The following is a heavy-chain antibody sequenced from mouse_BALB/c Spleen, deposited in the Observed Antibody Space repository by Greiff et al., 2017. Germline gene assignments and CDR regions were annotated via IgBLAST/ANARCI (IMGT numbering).Heavy chain of an antibody. J-gene: IGHJ2*01. CDR3: ARWGLYFDY. D-gene: IGHD3-1*01. CDR1: GFNITDYY. Sequence: VQLQQSGAELVRPGASVKLSCKASGFNITDYYMHWVKQRPEQGLEWIGWIDPENGNTIYDPKFQGKANITADTSSNTAYLQLSSLTSKDTAVYYCARWGLYFDYWGQGTTLTVSS. V-gene: IGHV14-1*02. CDR2: IDPENGNT.